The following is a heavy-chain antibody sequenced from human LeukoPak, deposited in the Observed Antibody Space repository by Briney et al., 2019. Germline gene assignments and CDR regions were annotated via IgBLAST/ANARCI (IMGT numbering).Heavy chain of an antibody. J-gene: IGHJ4*02. V-gene: IGHV3-23*01. CDR1: GFTFSSYA. CDR2: ISGSGGST. Sequence: GGSLRLSCAASGFTFSSYAMSWVRQAPGKGLEWVSAISGSGGSTYYADSVKGRFTVSRDNSKNTLYLQMNSLRAEDTAVYYCAKDREGQWLVRILDYWGQGTLVTVSS. D-gene: IGHD6-19*01. CDR3: AKDREGQWLVRILDY.